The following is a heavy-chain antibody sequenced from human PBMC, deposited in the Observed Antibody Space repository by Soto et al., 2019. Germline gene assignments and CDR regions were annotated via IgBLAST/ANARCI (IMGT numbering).Heavy chain of an antibody. CDR3: VRATAVSFDS. V-gene: IGHV3-74*03. CDR2: INGDGRST. CDR1: GFTFSNYW. J-gene: IGHJ4*02. Sequence: PGGSLRLSCAASGFTFSNYWIHWVRQPPGKGQVWVSRINGDGRSTAHADSVKGRFTISRDNARNMFFLHMNSLTAQDTALYFWVRATAVSFDSWGQGTQVTGSS. D-gene: IGHD6-25*01.